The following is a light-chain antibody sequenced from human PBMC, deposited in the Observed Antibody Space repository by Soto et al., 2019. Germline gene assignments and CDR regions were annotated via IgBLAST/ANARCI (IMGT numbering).Light chain of an antibody. CDR1: QDIRGA. CDR3: QQFNSYPII. Sequence: AIQLTQSPSSLSASVGDRVTITCRASQDIRGALAWYQQKPGKAPKILIYDVSSLQSEVPSRFSGSSSGTDFTLTISGLQPEDFATYYCQQFNSYPIIFGQGTRLDIK. V-gene: IGKV1-13*02. CDR2: DVS. J-gene: IGKJ5*01.